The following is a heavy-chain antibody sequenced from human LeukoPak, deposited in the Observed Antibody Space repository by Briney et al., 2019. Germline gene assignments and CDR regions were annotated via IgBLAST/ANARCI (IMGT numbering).Heavy chain of an antibody. CDR2: ISSSSSYI. Sequence: GGSLRLSCAASGFTFSTYSMNWVRQAPGKGLEWVSSISSSSSYIYYADSVKGRFTISRDDAKNSLYLQMNSLRAEDTAVYYCARGIYGAFDIWGQGTMVTVSS. V-gene: IGHV3-21*01. J-gene: IGHJ3*02. CDR1: GFTFSTYS. D-gene: IGHD4-17*01. CDR3: ARGIYGAFDI.